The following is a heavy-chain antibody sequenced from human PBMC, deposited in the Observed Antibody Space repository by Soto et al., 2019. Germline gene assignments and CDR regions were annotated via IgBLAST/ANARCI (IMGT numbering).Heavy chain of an antibody. CDR2: IYPGDSDT. J-gene: IGHJ6*02. D-gene: IGHD1-1*01. Sequence: PGESLKISCKGSGYSFTSYWIGWVRQMPGKGLEWMGIIYPGDSDTRYSPSFQGQVTISADKSISTAYLQWSSLKASDTAMYYCARVATGNTQLNYYYGMDVWGQGTTVTVSS. V-gene: IGHV5-51*01. CDR1: GYSFTSYW. CDR3: ARVATGNTQLNYYYGMDV.